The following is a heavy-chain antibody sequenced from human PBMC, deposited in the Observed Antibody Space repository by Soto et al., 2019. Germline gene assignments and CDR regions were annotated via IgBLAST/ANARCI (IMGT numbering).Heavy chain of an antibody. CDR1: GYTFTSYA. CDR3: ARSIVVATALDY. J-gene: IGHJ4*02. D-gene: IGHD2-21*02. Sequence: QVQLVQSGDEEKKPGASVKVSCKASGYTFTSYAMHWVRQAPGQRLEWMGWINAGNGNTKYSQKFQGRVTITRDTSASTAYMELSSLRSEDTAVYYCARSIVVATALDYWGQGTLVTVSS. CDR2: INAGNGNT. V-gene: IGHV1-3*05.